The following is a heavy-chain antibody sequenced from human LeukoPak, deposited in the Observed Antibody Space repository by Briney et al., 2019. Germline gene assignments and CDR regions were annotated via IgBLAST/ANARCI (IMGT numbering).Heavy chain of an antibody. CDR1: GYSITSGYY. CDR3: ARDTVGATFPGAFDI. J-gene: IGHJ3*02. CDR2: IYHSGST. Sequence: SETLSLTCTVSGYSITSGYYWGWIRLPPGKGLEWLGGIYHSGSTFYNPSLKSRVTISLDTSKNQFFLKLGSVPAADTAVYYCARDTVGATFPGAFDIWGQGTMVTVSS. V-gene: IGHV4-38-2*02. D-gene: IGHD1-26*01.